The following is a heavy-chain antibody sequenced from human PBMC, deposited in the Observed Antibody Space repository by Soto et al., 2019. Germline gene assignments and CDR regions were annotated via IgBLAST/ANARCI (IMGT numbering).Heavy chain of an antibody. CDR3: AKGGSGSYWRAYYYYGMDV. D-gene: IGHD3-10*01. J-gene: IGHJ6*02. Sequence: GGSLSLSCAASGFTVSSYAMSGVRQAPGKGLEWVSAISGSGGSTYYADSVKGRFTISRDNSKNTLYLQMNSLRAEDTAVYYCAKGGSGSYWRAYYYYGMDVWGQGTTVTVSS. CDR2: ISGSGGST. V-gene: IGHV3-23*01. CDR1: GFTVSSYA.